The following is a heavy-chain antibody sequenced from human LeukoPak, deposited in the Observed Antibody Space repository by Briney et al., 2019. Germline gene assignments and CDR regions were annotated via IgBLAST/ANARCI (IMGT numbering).Heavy chain of an antibody. CDR3: ARGSFFSTARWFDP. CDR2: IKQDGSEK. CDR1: GFTFSSYW. Sequence: GGSLRLSCAASGFTFSSYWMSWVRQAPGKGLEWVANIKQDGSEKYYVDSVKGRFTISRDNAKNSLYLQMNSLRAEDTAMYYCARGSFFSTARWFDPWGQGTLVTVSS. V-gene: IGHV3-7*01. J-gene: IGHJ5*02. D-gene: IGHD3/OR15-3a*01.